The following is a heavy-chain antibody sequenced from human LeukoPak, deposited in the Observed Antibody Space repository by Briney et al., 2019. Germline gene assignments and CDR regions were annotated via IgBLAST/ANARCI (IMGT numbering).Heavy chain of an antibody. D-gene: IGHD3-3*01. CDR1: GGSISSYY. Sequence: SETLSLTCTVSGGSISSYYWSWIRQPAGKGLEWIGRIYTSGSTNYNPSLKSRVTMSVDTSKNQFSLKLSSVTAADTAVYYCARDYPSWNYYCYMDVWGKGTTVTVSS. CDR2: IYTSGST. CDR3: ARDYPSWNYYCYMDV. J-gene: IGHJ6*03. V-gene: IGHV4-4*07.